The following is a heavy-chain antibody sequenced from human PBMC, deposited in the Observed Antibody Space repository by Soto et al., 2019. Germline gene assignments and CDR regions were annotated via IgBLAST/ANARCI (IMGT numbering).Heavy chain of an antibody. CDR1: GYTFTTYY. CDR3: ARVPYDTTGYYAF. D-gene: IGHD3-22*01. J-gene: IGHJ4*02. CDR2: IDPTQGST. V-gene: IGHV1-46*01. Sequence: ASVKVSCKAAGYTFTTYYMHWVRQAPGQGLEWMGVIDPTQGSTTYAQKFQGRVTMTSDTSTNTVYMELSSLKSEDTAVYYCARVPYDTTGYYAFWGQGTLVTVSS.